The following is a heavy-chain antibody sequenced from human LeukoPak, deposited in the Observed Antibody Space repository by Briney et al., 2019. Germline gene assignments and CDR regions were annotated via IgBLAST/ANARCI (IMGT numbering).Heavy chain of an antibody. CDR3: ARRGGSSSRRSPIDY. D-gene: IGHD6-6*01. Sequence: GGALRLSCTASGFNFSDYWMTWVRQAPGKGPEGGANIKQGGRQRYYVDSVRGRFTISRENAKTSLFLQMNGLRADDTAVSYCARRGGSSSRRSPIDYWGQGTLVTVSS. J-gene: IGHJ4*02. CDR1: GFNFSDYW. V-gene: IGHV3-7*01. CDR2: IKQGGRQR.